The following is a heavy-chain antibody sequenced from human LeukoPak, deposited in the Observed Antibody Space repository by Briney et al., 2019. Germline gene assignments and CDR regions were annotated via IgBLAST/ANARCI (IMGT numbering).Heavy chain of an antibody. CDR1: GGSISSGYY. J-gene: IGHJ4*02. D-gene: IGHD2-2*01. CDR2: GST. V-gene: IGHV4-38-2*02. CDR3: ARAWSPRGHGIRLPALFDY. Sequence: KPSQTLSLTCTVSGGSISSGYYWGWIRQPPGKGLEWIGSGSTNYNPSLKSRVTISVDTSKNQFSLKLSSVTAADTAVYYCARAWSPRGHGIRLPALFDYWGQGTLVTVSS.